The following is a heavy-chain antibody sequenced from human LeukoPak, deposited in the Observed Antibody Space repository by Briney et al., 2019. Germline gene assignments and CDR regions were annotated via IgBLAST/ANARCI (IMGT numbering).Heavy chain of an antibody. V-gene: IGHV1-18*04. CDR1: GYTFTSYG. J-gene: IGHJ4*02. Sequence: GASVKVSCKASGYTFTSYGISWVRQAPGQGLEWMGWISAYNGNTNYAQKLQGRVTMTTDTSTSTAYMELRSLRSDDTAVYYCARVGYNWNDDYYFDYWGQGPLVTVSS. CDR3: ARVGYNWNDDYYFDY. D-gene: IGHD1-1*01. CDR2: ISAYNGNT.